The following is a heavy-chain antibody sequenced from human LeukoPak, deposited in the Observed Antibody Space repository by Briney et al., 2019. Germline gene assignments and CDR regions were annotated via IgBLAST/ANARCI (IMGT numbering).Heavy chain of an antibody. CDR1: GGSISSSSYY. CDR3: ARDTDYYDSSGYYYGGEFDY. Sequence: SETLSLTCTVSGGSISSSSYYWGWIRQPPGKGLEWIGSIYYSGSTYYNPSLKSRVTISVDTSKNQFSLKLSSVTAADTAVYYCARDTDYYDSSGYYYGGEFDYWGQGTLVTVSS. D-gene: IGHD3-22*01. V-gene: IGHV4-39*07. J-gene: IGHJ4*02. CDR2: IYYSGST.